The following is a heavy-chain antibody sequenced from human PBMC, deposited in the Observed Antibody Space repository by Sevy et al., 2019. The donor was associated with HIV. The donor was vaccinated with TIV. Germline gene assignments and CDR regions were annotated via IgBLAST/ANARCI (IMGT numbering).Heavy chain of an antibody. CDR3: ARAPPIVVVPGAPSWFDP. Sequence: SETLSLTCAVYGGSFSGYYWNWIRQPPGKGLEWIGEIKHTGSTNYNPSLKSRVTISVDTSKTQVSLKLSSVTAADTAIYYCARAPPIVVVPGAPSWFDPWGQGTLVTVSS. CDR1: GGSFSGYY. J-gene: IGHJ5*02. CDR2: IKHTGST. D-gene: IGHD2-2*01. V-gene: IGHV4-34*01.